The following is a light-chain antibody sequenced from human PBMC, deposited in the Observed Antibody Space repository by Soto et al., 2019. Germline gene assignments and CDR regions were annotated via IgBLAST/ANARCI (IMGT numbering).Light chain of an antibody. J-gene: IGLJ3*02. CDR2: DVS. V-gene: IGLV2-14*03. CDR3: SSYAVAVVL. CDR1: SRDIGDYNY. Sequence: QSALTQPSSVSGSPGQSITISCTGTSRDIGDYNYVSWYQQSPGKAPRLMIYDVSSRASGVSSRFSGSKSGNTASLTISGLQPDDEADYSCSSYAVAVVLFGGGTKVTVL.